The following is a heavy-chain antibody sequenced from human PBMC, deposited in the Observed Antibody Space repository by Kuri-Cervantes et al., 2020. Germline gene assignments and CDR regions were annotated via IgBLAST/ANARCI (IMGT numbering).Heavy chain of an antibody. Sequence: SVKVSCKASGGTFSSYAISWVRQAPGQGLEWMGGIIPIFGTANYAQKFQGRVTITADKSTSTAYMELSSLRSEDTAVYYCARDRGSSWSHYYYYHMDVWGKGTTVTVSS. V-gene: IGHV1-69*06. CDR1: GGTFSSYA. J-gene: IGHJ6*03. CDR2: IIPIFGTA. CDR3: ARDRGSSWSHYYYYHMDV. D-gene: IGHD6-13*01.